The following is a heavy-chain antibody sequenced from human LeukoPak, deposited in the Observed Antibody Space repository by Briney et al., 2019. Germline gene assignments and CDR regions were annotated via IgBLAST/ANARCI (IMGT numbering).Heavy chain of an antibody. CDR2: INWNGGSK. CDR3: ASMSSSWYRGDAFDI. D-gene: IGHD6-13*01. V-gene: IGHV3-20*01. Sequence: PGGSLRPSCAASGSTFDDYGMSWVPQAPGKGREWGSGINWNGGSKGYADSVKGRFTISRDNAKNSLYLQMNSLRAEDTALYHCASMSSSWYRGDAFDIWGQGTMVTVSS. CDR1: GSTFDDYG. J-gene: IGHJ3*02.